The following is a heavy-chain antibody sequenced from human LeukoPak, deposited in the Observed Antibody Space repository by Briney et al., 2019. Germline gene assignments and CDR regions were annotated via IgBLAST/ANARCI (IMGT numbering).Heavy chain of an antibody. CDR3: ATEVGQWLVRT. J-gene: IGHJ5*02. CDR2: IYHSGRT. D-gene: IGHD6-19*01. Sequence: SENLSLTCGVSGYSISSGYYWGWIRQPPGKGLEWIGSIYHSGRTYYNPSLKSRVTISVDTSKNQFSLKLTSVTAADTAVYYCATEVGQWLVRTWGQGTLVTVSS. V-gene: IGHV4-38-2*01. CDR1: GYSISSGYY.